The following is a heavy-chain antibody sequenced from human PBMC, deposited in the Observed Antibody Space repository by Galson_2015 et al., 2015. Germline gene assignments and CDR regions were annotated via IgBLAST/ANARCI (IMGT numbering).Heavy chain of an antibody. Sequence: SLRLSCAASGFTFSSYWMHWVRQAPGKGLVWVSRINSDGSSTSYADSVKGRFTISRDNAKNTLYLQMNSLRAEDTAVYYCAKTYYDFWSGSPDYWGQGTLVTVSS. CDR1: GFTFSSYW. CDR2: INSDGSST. J-gene: IGHJ4*02. CDR3: AKTYYDFWSGSPDY. V-gene: IGHV3-74*01. D-gene: IGHD3-3*01.